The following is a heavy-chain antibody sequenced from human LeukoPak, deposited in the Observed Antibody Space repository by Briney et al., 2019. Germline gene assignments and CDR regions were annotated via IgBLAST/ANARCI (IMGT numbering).Heavy chain of an antibody. V-gene: IGHV1-18*01. D-gene: IGHD1-14*01. CDR2: ISAYNGNT. J-gene: IGHJ4*02. Sequence: ASVKVSCEASGYTFSSDAINWVRQAPGQGLEWLGRISAYNGNTDYSQNLQGRVIMTTDTSTYTAYMELRSLRSDDTAVYYCAISMATTHGFDYWGQGTLVTVSS. CDR1: GYTFSSDA. CDR3: AISMATTHGFDY.